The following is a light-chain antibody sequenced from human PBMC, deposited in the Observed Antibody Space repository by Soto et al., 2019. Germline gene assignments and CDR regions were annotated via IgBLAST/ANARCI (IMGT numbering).Light chain of an antibody. Sequence: EIVLTQSPGTLSLSPGERATLSCRASQSFSSTYLAWYQQKPGQAPRLLIYAASNRATGVPDRFSGSESGTDFTLTISRLEPEDFAVYYCQYYGRLHTFGQGTNLEIK. CDR3: QYYGRLHT. CDR1: QSFSSTY. V-gene: IGKV3-20*01. J-gene: IGKJ2*01. CDR2: AAS.